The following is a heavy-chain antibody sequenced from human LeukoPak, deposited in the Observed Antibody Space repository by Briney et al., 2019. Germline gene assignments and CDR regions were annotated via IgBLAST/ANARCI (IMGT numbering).Heavy chain of an antibody. V-gene: IGHV3-48*03. Sequence: GGSLRLSCAASGFTFSSYEMNWVRQAPGKGLEWVSYISSSGSTIYYADSVKGRFTISRDNAKNSLYLQMNSLRAEDTAVYYCARAGSGRSPDWFDPWGQGTLLTVSS. J-gene: IGHJ5*02. CDR3: ARAGSGRSPDWFDP. CDR1: GFTFSSYE. D-gene: IGHD1-26*01. CDR2: ISSSGSTI.